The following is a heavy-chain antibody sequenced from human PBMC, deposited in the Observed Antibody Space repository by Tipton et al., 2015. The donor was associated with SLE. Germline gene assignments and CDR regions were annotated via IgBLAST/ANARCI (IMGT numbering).Heavy chain of an antibody. V-gene: IGHV3-30*04. CDR1: GFTFSNYA. CDR2: ISYDGSNK. Sequence: SLRLSCAASGFTFSNYAMHWVRQAPGKGLEWVAVISYDGSNKYYADSVKGRSTISRDNSKNTLYLQMNSLRAEDTSVYYCARDLVGALNYFDYWGQGTLVTVSS. D-gene: IGHD1-26*01. CDR3: ARDLVGALNYFDY. J-gene: IGHJ4*02.